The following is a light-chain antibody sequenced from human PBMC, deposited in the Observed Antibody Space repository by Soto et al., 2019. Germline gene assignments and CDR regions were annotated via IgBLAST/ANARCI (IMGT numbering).Light chain of an antibody. Sequence: DIQTTQSPSSLSASVGDRVTITCRASQSISNWLAWYQQKPVTAPKVLIYHASNLQSGVPSRFSGSGSGTEFTLTISSLQPDDFATYYCQQYNSYSFGQGTKVDI. J-gene: IGKJ1*01. CDR2: HAS. CDR3: QQYNSYS. V-gene: IGKV1-5*01. CDR1: QSISNW.